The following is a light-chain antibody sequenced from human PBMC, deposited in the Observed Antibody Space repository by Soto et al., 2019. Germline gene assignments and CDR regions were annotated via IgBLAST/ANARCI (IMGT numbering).Light chain of an antibody. CDR1: QSINRY. J-gene: IGKJ3*01. CDR2: AAS. V-gene: IGKV1-39*01. CDR3: QQSYTTLFT. Sequence: DIQMTQSPSSLSASVGDRVTITCRASQSINRYLNWYQQKPGKAPKLLIYAASSLQSGVPSRFSGSGSGTDFTLTISSLQPEDFATYYCQQSYTTLFTFGPWTKVDIK.